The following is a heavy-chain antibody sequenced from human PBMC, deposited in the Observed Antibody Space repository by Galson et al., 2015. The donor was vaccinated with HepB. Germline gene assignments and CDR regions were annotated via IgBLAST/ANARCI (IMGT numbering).Heavy chain of an antibody. CDR3: ARHQLYPEFRHFDWPTAYYFDS. CDR2: IHYSGTA. J-gene: IGHJ4*02. Sequence: SETLSLTCSVSGGFINRGSFHWGWIRQPPGKGLEWIGSIHYSGTAYYSPSLKSRVTISIDTSRNQFSLKLTSVTAADTAVYYCARHQLYPEFRHFDWPTAYYFDSWGQGTRVTVSS. D-gene: IGHD3-9*01. V-gene: IGHV4-39*01. CDR1: GGFINRGSFH.